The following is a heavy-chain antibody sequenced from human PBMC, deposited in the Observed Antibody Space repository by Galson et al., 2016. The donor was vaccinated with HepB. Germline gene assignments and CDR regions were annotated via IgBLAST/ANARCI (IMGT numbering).Heavy chain of an antibody. D-gene: IGHD6-19*01. Sequence: SLRLSCAASGFTFNNYWMTWVRQAPGKGLEWVANINQDGSKINYMDSVKGRLTISRDNAKNSLCLQMSSLRAEDTAVYYCARDDSHYSSAWYDAFDIWGQGTMVTVSS. J-gene: IGHJ3*02. CDR1: GFTFNNYW. CDR3: ARDDSHYSSAWYDAFDI. V-gene: IGHV3-7*01. CDR2: INQDGSKI.